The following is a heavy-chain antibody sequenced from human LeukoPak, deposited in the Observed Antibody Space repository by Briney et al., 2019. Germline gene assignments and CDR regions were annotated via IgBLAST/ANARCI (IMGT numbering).Heavy chain of an antibody. J-gene: IGHJ4*02. Sequence: PGGSLRLSCAASGFTFSDFWMNWVRQAPGKGLEWVASIKQDGSEKYYVDSVKGRFIISRDNAKNSLHLQMNSLRAEDTAVYYCARDRGLSIVVVPAALAHFDYWGQGTLVTVSS. CDR1: GFTFSDFW. V-gene: IGHV3-7*01. CDR3: ARDRGLSIVVVPAALAHFDY. CDR2: IKQDGSEK. D-gene: IGHD2-2*01.